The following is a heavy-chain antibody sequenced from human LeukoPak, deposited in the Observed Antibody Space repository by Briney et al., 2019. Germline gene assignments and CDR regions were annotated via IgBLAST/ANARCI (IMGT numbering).Heavy chain of an antibody. Sequence: PGGSLRLSCAASGFTFSSYGMHWVRQAPGKGLEWVAVIWYDGSNKYYADSVKGRFTISRDNSKNTLYLQMNSLRAEDTAVYYCASGYSSAPYDYWGQGTLVTVSS. CDR3: ASGYSSAPYDY. CDR2: IWYDGSNK. D-gene: IGHD6-25*01. V-gene: IGHV3-33*01. J-gene: IGHJ4*02. CDR1: GFTFSSYG.